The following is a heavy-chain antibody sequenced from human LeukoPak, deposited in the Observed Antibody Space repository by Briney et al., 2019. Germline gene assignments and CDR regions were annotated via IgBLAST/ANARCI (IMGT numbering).Heavy chain of an antibody. CDR2: ISYDGNKR. V-gene: IGHV3-30-3*01. CDR3: ARDSYGMDV. J-gene: IGHJ6*02. CDR1: GFIFSTYA. Sequence: GGSLRLSCAASGFIFSTYAMHWVRQAPVEELEWVAIISYDGNKRYYADSVKGRFTISRDNSKNTLYLQMNSLRAEDTAVYYCARDSYGMDVWGQGTTVTVSS.